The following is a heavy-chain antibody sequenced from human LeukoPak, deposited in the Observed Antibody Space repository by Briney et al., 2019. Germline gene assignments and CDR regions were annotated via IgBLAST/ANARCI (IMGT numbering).Heavy chain of an antibody. V-gene: IGHV1-3*01. CDR3: ARSPVPAAIFDY. Sequence: GATVTVSCKASGYTFTNYAVHWVRQAPGQRLEWMGWINAGIGNTKYSQKFQGRVTITRDTSASTAYMELSSLRSEDTAVYYCARSPVPAAIFDYWGQGSLVTVSS. CDR1: GYTFTNYA. D-gene: IGHD2-2*01. J-gene: IGHJ4*02. CDR2: INAGIGNT.